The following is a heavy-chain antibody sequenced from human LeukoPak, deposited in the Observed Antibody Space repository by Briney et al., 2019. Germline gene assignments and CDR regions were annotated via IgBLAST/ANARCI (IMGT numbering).Heavy chain of an antibody. D-gene: IGHD2-2*02. J-gene: IGHJ6*02. CDR2: ISGSGGST. V-gene: IGHV3-23*01. Sequence: GGSLRLSCAASGFTFSSYAMSWVRQAPGKGLEWVSAISGSGGSTYYADSVKGRFTISRDNSKNTLYLQMNSLRAEDTAVYYRARDRDYCSSTSCYRTNYYYYGMDVWGQGTTVTVSS. CDR1: GFTFSSYA. CDR3: ARDRDYCSSTSCYRTNYYYYGMDV.